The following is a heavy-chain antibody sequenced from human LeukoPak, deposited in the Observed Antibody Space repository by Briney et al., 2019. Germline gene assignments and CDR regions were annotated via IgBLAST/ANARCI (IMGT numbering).Heavy chain of an antibody. J-gene: IGHJ3*02. CDR2: IIPIFGTA. CDR3: ARDHSPYYYGSGSQIHDAFDI. D-gene: IGHD3-10*01. Sequence: GASVKVSCKASGGTFSSYAISWVRQAPGQGLEWMGGIIPIFGTANYAQKFQGRVTITADESTSTAYMELSSLRSEDTAVYYCARDHSPYYYGSGSQIHDAFDIWGQGTMVTVSS. V-gene: IGHV1-69*01. CDR1: GGTFSSYA.